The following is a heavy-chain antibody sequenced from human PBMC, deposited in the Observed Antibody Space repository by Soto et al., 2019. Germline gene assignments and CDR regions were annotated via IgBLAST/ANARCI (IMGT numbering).Heavy chain of an antibody. Sequence: EVQLLESGGGLVQPGGSLRLSCAASGFTFSSYAMSWVRQAPGKGLEWVSAISGSGYYTYYADSVKGRFTISRDNSKNTLYLQMNRLRAEDTAVYYCAQRSPELHLDGLDIWVQGTMVTVSS. D-gene: IGHD1-7*01. V-gene: IGHV3-23*01. CDR2: ISGSGYYT. CDR1: GFTFSSYA. CDR3: AQRSPELHLDGLDI. J-gene: IGHJ3*02.